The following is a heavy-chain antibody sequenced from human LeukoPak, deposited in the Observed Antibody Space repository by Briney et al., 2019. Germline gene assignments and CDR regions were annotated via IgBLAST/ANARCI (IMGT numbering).Heavy chain of an antibody. J-gene: IGHJ3*02. CDR3: ASPVGATTVRAFDI. D-gene: IGHD1-26*01. CDR2: TRNEANIYTT. V-gene: IGHV3-72*01. CDR1: GFIFSDHY. Sequence: GGSLRLSCAASGFIFSDHYMDWVRQAPGKGLEWVGRTRNEANIYTTKYAASVKGRFTTSRDDSKNSLYLQMNSLKTEDTAVYYCASPVGATTVRAFDIWGQGTMVTVSS.